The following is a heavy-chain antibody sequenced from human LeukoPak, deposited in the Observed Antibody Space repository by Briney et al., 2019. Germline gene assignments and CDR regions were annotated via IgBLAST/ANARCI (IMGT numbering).Heavy chain of an antibody. V-gene: IGHV3-48*01. J-gene: IGHJ4*02. Sequence: AGGSLRLSCAASGFTFSNSGMNCVRQAPGKGLEWLSYISSVTNTIYYADSVKGRFTISRDNAKNSLYLQMNSLRAEDTAVYYCARDWRPNYIRFDYWGQGTLVTVSS. CDR3: ARDWRPNYIRFDY. D-gene: IGHD5-24*01. CDR1: GFTFSNSG. CDR2: ISSVTNTI.